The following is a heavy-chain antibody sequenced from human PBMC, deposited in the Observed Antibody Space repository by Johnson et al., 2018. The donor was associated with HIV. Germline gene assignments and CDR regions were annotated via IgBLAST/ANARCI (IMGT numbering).Heavy chain of an antibody. Sequence: VQLVESGGGVVRPGGSLRLSCAASGFTFDDFGMNWVRQAPGKGLEWVSTINWNGGSTGYADSVKGRFTISRDNAKNSLYLQMNSLRAEDTAVYFCARDRRYYDSSGYYHDAFDIWGQGTMVTVSS. D-gene: IGHD3-22*01. J-gene: IGHJ3*02. CDR2: INWNGGST. V-gene: IGHV3-20*04. CDR1: GFTFDDFG. CDR3: ARDRRYYDSSGYYHDAFDI.